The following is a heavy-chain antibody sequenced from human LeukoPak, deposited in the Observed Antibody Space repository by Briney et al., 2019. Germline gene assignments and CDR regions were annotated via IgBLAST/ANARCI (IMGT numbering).Heavy chain of an antibody. J-gene: IGHJ4*02. CDR3: ARGLDTTPYYYDSSGYYSSVPSDY. CDR2: INWNGGST. V-gene: IGHV3-20*04. CDR1: GFTFDDYG. Sequence: PGGSLRLSCAASGFTFDDYGMSWVRQAPGKGLEWVSGINWNGGSTGYADSVKGRFTISRDNAKNPLYLQMNSLRAEDTALYYCARGLDTTPYYYDSSGYYSSVPSDYWGQGTLVTVSS. D-gene: IGHD3-22*01.